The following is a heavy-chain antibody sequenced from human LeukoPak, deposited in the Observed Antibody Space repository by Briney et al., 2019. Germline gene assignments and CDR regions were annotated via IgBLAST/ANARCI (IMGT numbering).Heavy chain of an antibody. CDR1: GYTFTGYY. D-gene: IGHD3-22*01. V-gene: IGHV1-2*02. Sequence: GASVKVSCKASGYTFTGYYMHWVRQAPGQGLEWMGWINPNSGNTGYAQKFQGRVTMTRDTSISTAYMELSSLRSEDTAVYYCARMSYYDSSGDNWFDPWGQGTLVTVSS. CDR3: ARMSYYDSSGDNWFDP. CDR2: INPNSGNT. J-gene: IGHJ5*02.